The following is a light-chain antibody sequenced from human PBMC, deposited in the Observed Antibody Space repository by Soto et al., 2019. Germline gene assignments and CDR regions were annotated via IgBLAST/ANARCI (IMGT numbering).Light chain of an antibody. V-gene: IGKV1-6*02. Sequence: IQMTQSPSSLSASVRDRVTITCRASQGIGNDLGWYQQKPGKAPNLLIYAASSLRSGVPSRFSGSGSGTHFTLTITSLQAEDSATYFCLQDYTYPWTFGQGTKVEIK. CDR1: QGIGND. J-gene: IGKJ1*01. CDR2: AAS. CDR3: LQDYTYPWT.